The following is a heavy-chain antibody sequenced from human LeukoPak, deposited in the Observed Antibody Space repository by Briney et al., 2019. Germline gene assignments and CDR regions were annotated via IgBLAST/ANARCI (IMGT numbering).Heavy chain of an antibody. Sequence: GESLKISCKGSGYSFTSYWIGWVRQMPGKGLEWMGIIYPGDSDTRYSPSFQGQVTISADKSISTAYLQWSSLKASDTAVYYCAIKRYHDNSDSPLYWGRGPWSPSPQ. CDR1: GYSFTSYW. J-gene: IGHJ4*02. CDR2: IYPGDSDT. D-gene: IGHD3-22*01. V-gene: IGHV5-51*01. CDR3: AIKRYHDNSDSPLY.